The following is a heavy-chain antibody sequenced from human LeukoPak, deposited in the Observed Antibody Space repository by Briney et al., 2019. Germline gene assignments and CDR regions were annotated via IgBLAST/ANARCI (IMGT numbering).Heavy chain of an antibody. CDR3: ARGEYYYDSSGYPHFDY. V-gene: IGHV4-59*12. CDR1: GGSISSYY. Sequence: SETLSLTCTVSGGSISSYYWSWIRQPPGKGLEWIGYIYYSGSTNYNPSLKSRVTISVDTSKNQFSLKLSSVTAADTAVYYCARGEYYYDSSGYPHFDYWGQGTLVTVSS. CDR2: IYYSGST. D-gene: IGHD3-22*01. J-gene: IGHJ4*02.